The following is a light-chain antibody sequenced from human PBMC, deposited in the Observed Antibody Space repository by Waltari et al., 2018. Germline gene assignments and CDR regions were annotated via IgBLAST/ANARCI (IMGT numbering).Light chain of an antibody. CDR1: QSVRKY. V-gene: IGKV3-11*01. J-gene: IGKJ4*02. CDR2: DTS. Sequence: EIVLTQSPATLSLSPGERATLSCRASQSVRKYLAWYQQKPGQAPRLLIYDTSNRETGIPARFTGRGSGTDFTLTISNVAPEDCAVYYCQQRNDWPLTFGGGTKVEIK. CDR3: QQRNDWPLT.